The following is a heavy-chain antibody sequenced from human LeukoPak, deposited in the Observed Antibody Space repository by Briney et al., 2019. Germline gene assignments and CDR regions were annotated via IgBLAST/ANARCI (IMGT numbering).Heavy chain of an antibody. V-gene: IGHV1-69*04. CDR3: ARDRQGGNLDY. CDR1: GGTFSSYA. J-gene: IGHJ4*02. CDR2: ITPILGIA. Sequence: ASVKVSCKASGGTFSSYAISWVRQAPGQGLEWMGRITPILGIANYAQKFQGRVTITADKSTSTAYMELSSLRSEDTAVYYCARDRQGGNLDYWGQGTLVTVSS. D-gene: IGHD4-23*01.